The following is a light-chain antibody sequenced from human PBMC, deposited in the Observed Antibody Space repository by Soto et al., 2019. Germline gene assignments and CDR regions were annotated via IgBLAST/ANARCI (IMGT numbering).Light chain of an antibody. CDR2: GSS. CDR3: QQYNNWPPYT. CDR1: QSVGSN. Sequence: EIVMTQSPATLSVSPGERATLSCRASQSVGSNLAWYQQKPGQAPRLLIYGSSTTATGIPARFSGSGSETEFTLTISSLQSEDLAVYFCQQYNNWPPYTFGQGTKLEIK. J-gene: IGKJ2*01. V-gene: IGKV3-15*01.